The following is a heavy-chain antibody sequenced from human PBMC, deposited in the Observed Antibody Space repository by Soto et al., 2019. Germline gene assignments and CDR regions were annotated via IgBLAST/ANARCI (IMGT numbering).Heavy chain of an antibody. J-gene: IGHJ3*02. CDR2: INHSGST. V-gene: IGHV4-4*02. D-gene: IGHD3-22*01. CDR1: GGSIISSNC. CDR3: ARIPNYDSSGHDAFDI. Sequence: SETLSLTCAVSGGSIISSNCLILFRHPPGKGLEWIGEINHSGSTNYNPSLKSRVTISVDTSKNQFSLKLSSVTAADTAVYYCARIPNYDSSGHDAFDIWGQGTMVTVSS.